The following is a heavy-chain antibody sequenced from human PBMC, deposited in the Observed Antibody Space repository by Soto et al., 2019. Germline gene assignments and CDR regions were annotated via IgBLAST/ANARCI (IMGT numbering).Heavy chain of an antibody. D-gene: IGHD3-3*01. V-gene: IGHV1-3*01. Sequence: ASVKVSCKASGYTFTSYAMHWVRQAPGQRLEWMGWINAGNGNTKYSQKFQGRVTITRDTSASTAYMELSSLRSEDTAVYYCAKVADFWSGYWYYFDYWGQGTLVTVSS. CDR3: AKVADFWSGYWYYFDY. CDR1: GYTFTSYA. J-gene: IGHJ4*02. CDR2: INAGNGNT.